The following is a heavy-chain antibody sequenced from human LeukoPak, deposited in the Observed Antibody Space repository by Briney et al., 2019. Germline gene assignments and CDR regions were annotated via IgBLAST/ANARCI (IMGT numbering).Heavy chain of an antibody. D-gene: IGHD6-13*01. CDR2: ISSSSSYI. Sequence: PGGSLRLSCAASGFTFSSYSMNWVRQAPGKGLEWVSSISSSSSYIYYADSVKGRFTISRDNAKNSLYLQMNSLRAEDTAVYYCARDRSGSSWYGDWGQGTLVTVSS. J-gene: IGHJ4*02. CDR3: ARDRSGSSWYGD. CDR1: GFTFSSYS. V-gene: IGHV3-21*01.